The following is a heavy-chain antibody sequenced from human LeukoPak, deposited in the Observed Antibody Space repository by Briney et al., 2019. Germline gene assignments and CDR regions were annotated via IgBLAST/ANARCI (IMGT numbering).Heavy chain of an antibody. D-gene: IGHD2-15*01. Sequence: GGSLRLSCAASGFTVNNYGMHWVRQAPGKGLEWVAVIWCDGIKKYYGDSVKGRFTMSRDNSKNTLYLQMNSLRAEDTAVYYCARACSGGSCYSDWGQGTLVTVSS. CDR1: GFTVNNYG. CDR3: ARACSGGSCYSD. CDR2: IWCDGIKK. V-gene: IGHV3-33*01. J-gene: IGHJ4*02.